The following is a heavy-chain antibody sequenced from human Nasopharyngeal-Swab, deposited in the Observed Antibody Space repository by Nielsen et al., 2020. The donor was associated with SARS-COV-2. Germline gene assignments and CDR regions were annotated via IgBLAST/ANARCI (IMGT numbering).Heavy chain of an antibody. D-gene: IGHD3-3*01. Sequence: GESLKISCAASGFTFSSYSMNWVRQAPGKGLEWVSSISSSSSYIYYADSVKGRFTISRDNAKNSLYLQMNSLRAEDTAVYYCARELDYDFWSGRVGDFSTYYFDYWGQGTLVTVSS. J-gene: IGHJ4*02. CDR1: GFTFSSYS. V-gene: IGHV3-21*06. CDR3: ARELDYDFWSGRVGDFSTYYFDY. CDR2: ISSSSSYI.